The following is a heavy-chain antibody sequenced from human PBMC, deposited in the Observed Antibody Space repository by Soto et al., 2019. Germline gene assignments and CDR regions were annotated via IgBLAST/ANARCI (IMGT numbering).Heavy chain of an antibody. CDR2: IYYSGST. D-gene: IGHD2-21*02. Sequence: TLSLTCTVSGGSISSGGYYWSWIRQHPGKGLEWIGYIYYSGSTYYNPSLKSRVTISVDTSKNQFSLKLSSVTAADTVVYYCARYCGGDCLYYYYGMDVWGQGTTVTVSS. J-gene: IGHJ6*02. V-gene: IGHV4-31*03. CDR3: ARYCGGDCLYYYYGMDV. CDR1: GGSISSGGYY.